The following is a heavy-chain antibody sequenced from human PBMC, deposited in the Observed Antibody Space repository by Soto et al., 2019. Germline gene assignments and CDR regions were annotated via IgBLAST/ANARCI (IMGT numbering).Heavy chain of an antibody. CDR2: INQGGSEK. CDR1: GFTFSSYW. V-gene: IGHV3-7*03. CDR3: ARDTGDRRDGMDV. D-gene: IGHD7-27*01. Sequence: GGSLRLSCAASGFTFSSYWVSWVRQAPGKGLEWVANINQGGSEKYYVDSVKGRFTISRDNAKNSLYLQMNSLRAEDTAVYYCARDTGDRRDGMDVWGQGTTVTVSS. J-gene: IGHJ6*02.